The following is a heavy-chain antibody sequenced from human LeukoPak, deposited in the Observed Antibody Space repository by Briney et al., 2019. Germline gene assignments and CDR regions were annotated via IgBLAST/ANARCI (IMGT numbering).Heavy chain of an antibody. CDR1: GFTFSSYG. CDR2: ISGSGGST. J-gene: IGHJ6*03. CDR3: AREWMGYSSSRRDYYYYMDV. Sequence: PGGSLRLSCAASGFTFSSYGMSWVRQAPGKGLEWVSAISGSGGSTYYADSVKGRFTISRDNTKNSLYLQMNSLRAEDTALYYCAREWMGYSSSRRDYYYYMDVWGKGTTVTVSS. D-gene: IGHD6-13*01. V-gene: IGHV3-23*01.